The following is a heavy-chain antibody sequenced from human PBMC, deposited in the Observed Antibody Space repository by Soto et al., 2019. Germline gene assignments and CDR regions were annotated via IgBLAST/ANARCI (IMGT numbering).Heavy chain of an antibody. CDR1: GYTFTSYD. D-gene: IGHD1-7*01. V-gene: IGHV1-8*01. CDR2: MNPNSGNT. J-gene: IGHJ5*02. CDR3: ARAFELRSTRRANWFDP. Sequence: QVQLVQSGAEVKKPGASVKVSCKASGYTFTSYDINWVRQATGQGLEWMGWMNPNSGNTGYAQKFQGRVTMTRNTSISTAYMELSSLRSEDTAVYYCARAFELRSTRRANWFDPWGQGTLVTVSS.